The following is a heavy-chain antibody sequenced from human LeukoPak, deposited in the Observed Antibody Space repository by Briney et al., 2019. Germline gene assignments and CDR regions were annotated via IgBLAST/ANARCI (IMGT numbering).Heavy chain of an antibody. V-gene: IGHV3-30*12. J-gene: IGHJ6*02. CDR3: ARARDRVTATGNGMDV. Sequence: PGGSLRLSCVGSEFTLDTYATHWVRQAPGKGLEWVAAISNDGRDKYYAGSVRGRFTISRDNAKNTLYLQMDSLRPEDTALYFCARARDRVTATGNGMDVWGQGTTVTVSS. CDR2: ISNDGRDK. D-gene: IGHD2-21*02. CDR1: EFTLDTYA.